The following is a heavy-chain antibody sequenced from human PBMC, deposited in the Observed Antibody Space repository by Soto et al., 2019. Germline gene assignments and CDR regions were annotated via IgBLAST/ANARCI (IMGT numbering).Heavy chain of an antibody. V-gene: IGHV4-38-2*01. Sequence: SETLSLTCAVSGYSISSGYHWGWVRQPPGKGLEWLGSMFHSGKTYYNPSLKSRLTISVDTSKNQFSLKLNSVTAADTAVYYCARGHIVVVPTVGWFDPWGQGTLVTVSS. CDR2: MFHSGKT. J-gene: IGHJ5*02. CDR3: ARGHIVVVPTVGWFDP. CDR1: GYSISSGYH. D-gene: IGHD2-2*01.